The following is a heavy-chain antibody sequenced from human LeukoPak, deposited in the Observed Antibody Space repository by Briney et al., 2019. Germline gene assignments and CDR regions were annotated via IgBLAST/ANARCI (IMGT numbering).Heavy chain of an antibody. V-gene: IGHV1-69*13. D-gene: IGHD6-13*01. CDR3: ARSLPGVAAAGYNWFDP. CDR1: GGTFSSYA. Sequence: SVKVSCKASGGTFSSYAISWVRQAPGQGLEWMGGIIPIFGTANYAQKFQGRVTITADESTSTAYMELSSLRSEDTAVYYCARSLPGVAAAGYNWFDPWGQGTLVTVSS. J-gene: IGHJ5*02. CDR2: IIPIFGTA.